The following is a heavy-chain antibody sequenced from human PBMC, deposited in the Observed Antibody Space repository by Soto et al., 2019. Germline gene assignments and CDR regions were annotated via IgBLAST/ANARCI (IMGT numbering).Heavy chain of an antibody. CDR1: GYTFTSYG. Sequence: ASVKVSCKASGYTFTSYGISWVRQAPGQGLEWMGWISAYNGNTNYAQKLQGRVTMTTDTSTSTAYMELRSLRSDDTAVYYCAREDIVVVPAAISYYYGMDVWGQGTTVTVSS. J-gene: IGHJ6*02. CDR2: ISAYNGNT. V-gene: IGHV1-18*04. CDR3: AREDIVVVPAAISYYYGMDV. D-gene: IGHD2-2*02.